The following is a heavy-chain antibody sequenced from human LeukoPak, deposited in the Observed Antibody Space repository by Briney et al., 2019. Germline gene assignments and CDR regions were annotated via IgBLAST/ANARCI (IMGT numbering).Heavy chain of an antibody. CDR2: ISDSGESK. CDR3: ARGGYNWDTDAGWFDP. V-gene: IGHV3-21*04. Sequence: PGGSLRLSCAASGFTFSSYSMNWVRQAPGKGLEWVSSISDSGESKFYADSVRGRFTVSRDNSKNTLYLQMNSLRVEDTAVYYCARGGYNWDTDAGWFDPWGLGTLVTVSS. J-gene: IGHJ5*02. D-gene: IGHD1/OR15-1a*01. CDR1: GFTFSSYS.